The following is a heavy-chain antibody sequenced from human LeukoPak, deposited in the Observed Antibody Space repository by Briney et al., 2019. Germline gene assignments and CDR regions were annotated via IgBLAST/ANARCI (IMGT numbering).Heavy chain of an antibody. Sequence: SETLSLTCTVSGGSISSYYWSWIRQPPGKGLEWIGYIYYSGSTNYNPSLKSRVTISVDTSKNQFSLKLSSVTAADTAVYYCARDRSRGGGYFQHWGQGTLVTVSS. J-gene: IGHJ1*01. CDR1: GGSISSYY. V-gene: IGHV4-59*01. CDR2: IYYSGST. CDR3: ARDRSRGGGYFQH. D-gene: IGHD2-2*01.